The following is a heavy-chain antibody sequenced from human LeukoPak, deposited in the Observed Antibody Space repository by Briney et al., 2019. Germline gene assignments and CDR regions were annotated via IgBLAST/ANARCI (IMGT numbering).Heavy chain of an antibody. CDR1: GYTLTELS. D-gene: IGHD6-19*01. J-gene: IGHJ4*02. CDR3: ARDRLGSSGWSNIDY. Sequence: ASVKVSCKVSGYTLTELSMHWVRQAPGQGLEWMGWINTNTGNPTYAQGFTGRFVFSLDTSVSTAYLQISSLKAEDTAVYYCARDRLGSSGWSNIDYWGQGTLVTVSS. CDR2: INTNTGNP. V-gene: IGHV7-4-1*02.